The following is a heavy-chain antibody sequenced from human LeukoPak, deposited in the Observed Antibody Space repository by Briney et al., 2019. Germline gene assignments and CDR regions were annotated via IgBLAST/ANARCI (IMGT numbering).Heavy chain of an antibody. CDR1: GYTFTGYY. J-gene: IGHJ4*02. V-gene: IGHV1-2*02. CDR2: INPSTGGT. D-gene: IGHD3-22*01. Sequence: ASVKVSCRASGYTFTGYYMHWMRQAPGKGLEWMGWINPSTGGTNYAQKFQGRVTMTRDTSITTAYMELTSLRSDDTAVYYCARDPAIYYESDYYFDNWGQGTLVTVSS. CDR3: ARDPAIYYESDYYFDN.